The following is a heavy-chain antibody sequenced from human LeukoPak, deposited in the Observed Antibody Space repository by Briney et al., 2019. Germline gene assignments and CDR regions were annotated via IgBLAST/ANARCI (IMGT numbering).Heavy chain of an antibody. D-gene: IGHD1-26*01. V-gene: IGHV3-7*01. CDR2: IKQDGSEK. CDR3: TRTESSGSNPRY. CDR1: GFTFSSYW. J-gene: IGHJ4*02. Sequence: GGSLRLSCAPSGFTFSSYWMSWVRQAPGKGLEWVANIKQDGSEKYYVDSVKGRFTISRDNAKNSLYLQMNSLRAEDTAVYYCTRTESSGSNPRYWGQGTLVTVSS.